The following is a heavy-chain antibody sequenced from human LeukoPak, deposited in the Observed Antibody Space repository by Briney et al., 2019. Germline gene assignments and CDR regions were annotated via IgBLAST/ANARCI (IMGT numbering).Heavy chain of an antibody. CDR1: GFTFDDYA. CDR2: ISWNSGSI. D-gene: IGHD1-7*01. Sequence: PGRSLRLSCAASGFTFDDYAMHWVRQAPGKGLEWVSGISWNSGSIGYADSVKSRLTISRDNAKNSLYLQMNSLRAEDTALYYCAKDMDNWNYVIGDAFDIWGQGTMVTVSS. V-gene: IGHV3-9*01. CDR3: AKDMDNWNYVIGDAFDI. J-gene: IGHJ3*02.